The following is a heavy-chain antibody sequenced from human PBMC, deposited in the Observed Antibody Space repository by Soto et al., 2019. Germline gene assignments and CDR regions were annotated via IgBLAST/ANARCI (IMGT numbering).Heavy chain of an antibody. Sequence: PGGSLRLSCAASGFTISSYWMHWVRQAPRKGLVWVSRINSDGSSTSYADSVKARFTISRDNAKNTLYLQMNSLSAEDTAVYYCAGDYYDFWSGYYIPAVFYYYYRMDVWGQGTTVTVSS. CDR1: GFTISSYW. J-gene: IGHJ6*02. D-gene: IGHD3-3*01. V-gene: IGHV3-74*01. CDR2: INSDGSST. CDR3: AGDYYDFWSGYYIPAVFYYYYRMDV.